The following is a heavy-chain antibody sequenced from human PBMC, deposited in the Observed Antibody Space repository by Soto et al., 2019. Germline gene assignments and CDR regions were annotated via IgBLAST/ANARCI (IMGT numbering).Heavy chain of an antibody. CDR3: ARLPKGSTVTS. CDR1: GFTFSDYS. D-gene: IGHD4-17*01. V-gene: IGHV3-48*02. Sequence: EVQLVESGGGLVHPGGSRRLSCAASGFTFSDYSMNWVRQAPGKGLEWVSYITSDGGVTYYADSVKGRFSVSRDNDKKSLFLQMNSLRDEDTAVYYCARLPKGSTVTSWGQGTLVTVSS. J-gene: IGHJ4*02. CDR2: ITSDGGVT.